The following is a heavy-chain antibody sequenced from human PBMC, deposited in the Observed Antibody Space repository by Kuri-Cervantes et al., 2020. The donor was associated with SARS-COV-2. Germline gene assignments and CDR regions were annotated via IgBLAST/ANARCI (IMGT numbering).Heavy chain of an antibody. CDR3: AKDGFVGGLGSPGRAYFQH. CDR2: ITGTGRNT. D-gene: IGHD2-15*01. J-gene: IGHJ1*01. V-gene: IGHV3-23*01. CDR1: GFTFSNYA. Sequence: GESLKISCAASGFTFSNYAMNWVRQAPGKGLEWVSGITGTGRNTYYADSVKGRFTISREKSKNTLYLQMNSLRVEDTAVHYCAKDGFVGGLGSPGRAYFQHWGQGTLVTVSS.